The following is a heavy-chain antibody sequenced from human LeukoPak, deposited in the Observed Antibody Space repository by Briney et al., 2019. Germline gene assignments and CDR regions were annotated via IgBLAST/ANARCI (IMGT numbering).Heavy chain of an antibody. CDR2: ISSNGGST. J-gene: IGHJ3*02. Sequence: PGGSLRLSCSASGFTFSSYAMHWVRQAPGKGLEYVSAISSNGGSTYYADSVKGRFTISRDNSKNTLYLQMSSLRAEDTAVYYCVKEGRGLWRGAFDIWGQGTMVTVSS. CDR1: GFTFSSYA. V-gene: IGHV3-64D*06. CDR3: VKEGRGLWRGAFDI. D-gene: IGHD3-10*01.